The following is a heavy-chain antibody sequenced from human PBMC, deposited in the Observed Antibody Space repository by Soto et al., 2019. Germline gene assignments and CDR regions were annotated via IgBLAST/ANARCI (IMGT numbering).Heavy chain of an antibody. J-gene: IGHJ4*02. V-gene: IGHV4-34*01. CDR3: ARTSKFDY. CDR1: GGSFSDYY. D-gene: IGHD6-6*01. Sequence: TSETLSLTCAVYGGSFSDYYWSWIRQPPGKGLEWIGEINHSGSTNYNPSLKSRVTISVDTSKNQFSLKLSSVTAADTAVYYCARTSKFDYWGQGTLVTVSS. CDR2: INHSGST.